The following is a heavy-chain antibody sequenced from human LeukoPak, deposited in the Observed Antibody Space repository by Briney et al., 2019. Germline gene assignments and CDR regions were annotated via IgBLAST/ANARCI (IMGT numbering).Heavy chain of an antibody. V-gene: IGHV1-18*01. D-gene: IGHD5-18*01. CDR2: ITAGNGNT. Sequence: ASVKVSCKASGYNFRNYGIGWVRQAPRQGLEWMGWITAGNGNTNYAQKVQGRVTMTTDTSTSTAYMELRSLRSDDTAVYFCARDSARGYSYGYDAFDIWGQGTMVTVSS. J-gene: IGHJ3*02. CDR1: GYNFRNYG. CDR3: ARDSARGYSYGYDAFDI.